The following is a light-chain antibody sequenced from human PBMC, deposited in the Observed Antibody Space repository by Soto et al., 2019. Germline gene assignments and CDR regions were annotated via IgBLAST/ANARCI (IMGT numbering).Light chain of an antibody. V-gene: IGLV2-14*03. CDR3: SSYTSSSTYV. J-gene: IGLJ1*01. CDR2: DVT. CDR1: SSDVGGYNY. Sequence: SALTQPAPVSGSPGQSVTISCTGTSSDVGGYNYVSWYQQHPGKAPKLMIYDVTNRPSGVSNRFSGSKSGYTASLTISGLQAEDEADYYCSSYTSSSTYVFGTGTKVTVL.